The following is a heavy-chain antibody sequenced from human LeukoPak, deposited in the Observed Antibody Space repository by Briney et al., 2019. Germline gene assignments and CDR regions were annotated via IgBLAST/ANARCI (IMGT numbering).Heavy chain of an antibody. CDR3: ARDSGEVPDY. D-gene: IGHD3-10*01. V-gene: IGHV1-2*02. Sequence: GASVKFSCKASGYTFNGYYMHWVRQAPGQGLEWMGWINPNNGVTKYAQNFQGRVTMTRDTSISTAYIELDRLRFDDTAVYYCARDSGEVPDYWGQGTLVTVSS. J-gene: IGHJ4*02. CDR2: INPNNGVT. CDR1: GYTFNGYY.